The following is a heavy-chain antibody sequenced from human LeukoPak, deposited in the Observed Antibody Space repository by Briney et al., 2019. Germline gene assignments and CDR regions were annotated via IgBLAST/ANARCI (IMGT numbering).Heavy chain of an antibody. D-gene: IGHD3-10*01. V-gene: IGHV4-59*12. CDR1: GDSISNAY. J-gene: IGHJ4*02. Sequence: SETLSLTCTVSGDSISNAYWSWIRQPPGKALEWIGYIYYSGIIKYNPSLKSRATISVDTSQNQFSLKLSSVTAADTAVYYCARLRITMVRGVMEDYWGQGTLVTVSS. CDR2: IYYSGII. CDR3: ARLRITMVRGVMEDY.